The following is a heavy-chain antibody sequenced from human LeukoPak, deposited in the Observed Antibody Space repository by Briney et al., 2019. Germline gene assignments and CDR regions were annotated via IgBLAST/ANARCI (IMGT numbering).Heavy chain of an antibody. J-gene: IGHJ3*02. V-gene: IGHV4-39*01. CDR2: IYYSGST. D-gene: IGHD5-18*01. CDR3: ARQGSSYGYPDAFDI. CDR1: GGSISSSSYY. Sequence: PSETLSLTCTVSGGSISSSSYYWGWIRQPPGKGLEWIGSIYYSGSTYYNPSLKSRVTISVDTSKNQFSLKLSSVTAADTAVYYCARQGSSYGYPDAFDIWGQGTMVTVSS.